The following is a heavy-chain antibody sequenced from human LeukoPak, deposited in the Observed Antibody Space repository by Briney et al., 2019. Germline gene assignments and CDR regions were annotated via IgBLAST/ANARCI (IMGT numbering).Heavy chain of an antibody. J-gene: IGHJ5*02. D-gene: IGHD2-2*01. CDR2: TYYRSTWYN. CDR3: ARRLTQYDCFDP. CDR1: GDSFSSNSVT. V-gene: IGHV6-1*01. Sequence: SRTLSLTFAISGDSFSSNSVTWNWLRHSPSRGREWLGSTYYRSTWYNDYAVSGRGRITVNPDTSKNQFSLHLNSVTPEDTAVYYCARRLTQYDCFDPWGQGILVTVSS.